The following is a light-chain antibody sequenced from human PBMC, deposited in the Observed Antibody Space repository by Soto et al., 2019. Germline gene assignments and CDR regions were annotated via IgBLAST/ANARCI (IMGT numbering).Light chain of an antibody. CDR1: SSNIGSNT. CDR3: AAWDDSLDGFYV. V-gene: IGLV1-44*01. Sequence: QSVLTQPPSASGTRGQRVTISCSGSSSNIGSNTVNWYQQLPGTAPKLLIYSNNQRPSGVPDRFSGSKSGTSASLAISGLQSEDEADYYCAAWDDSLDGFYVFGTGTKLTVL. CDR2: SNN. J-gene: IGLJ1*01.